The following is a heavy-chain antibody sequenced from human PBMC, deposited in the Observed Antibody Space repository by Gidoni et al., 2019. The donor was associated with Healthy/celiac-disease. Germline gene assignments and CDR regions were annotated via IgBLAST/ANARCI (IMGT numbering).Heavy chain of an antibody. J-gene: IGHJ4*02. D-gene: IGHD6-19*01. Sequence: EVQLLASGGGLVQPGGSLRLSCAASGFTFSSYAMSWVRQAPGKGLEWVSAISGSGGSTYYADSVKGRFTISRDNSKNTLYLQMNSLRAEDTAVYYCAKGTHSYSSGLDCFDYWGQGTLVTVSS. CDR3: AKGTHSYSSGLDCFDY. CDR1: GFTFSSYA. CDR2: ISGSGGST. V-gene: IGHV3-23*01.